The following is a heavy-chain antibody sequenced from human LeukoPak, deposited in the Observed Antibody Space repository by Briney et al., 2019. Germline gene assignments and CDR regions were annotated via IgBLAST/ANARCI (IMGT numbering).Heavy chain of an antibody. V-gene: IGHV3-64D*06. CDR1: GFTFSNHF. D-gene: IGHD3-9*01. J-gene: IGHJ4*02. CDR3: VKDLTGTWSFDY. CDR2: IGPNGAST. Sequence: GGSLRLSCSTSGFTFSNHFMHWVRQAPGKGLEYVSSIGPNGASTLYADSVKGRFTISRDNPKNALYLQLTSLRLEDTALYYCVKDLTGTWSFDYWGQGTLVTVSS.